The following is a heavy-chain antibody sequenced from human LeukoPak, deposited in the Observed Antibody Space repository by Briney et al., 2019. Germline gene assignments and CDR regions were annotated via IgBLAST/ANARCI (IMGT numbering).Heavy chain of an antibody. CDR2: IYYSGST. CDR1: GGSFSSYY. Sequence: SETLSLTCTVSGGSFSSYYWSWIRQPPGKGLEWIGYIYYSGSTNYNPSLKSRVTISVDTSKNQFSLKLSSVTAADTAVYYCARQGEGSSSWYWVDYWGQGTLVTVSS. V-gene: IGHV4-59*08. J-gene: IGHJ4*02. CDR3: ARQGEGSSSWYWVDY. D-gene: IGHD6-13*01.